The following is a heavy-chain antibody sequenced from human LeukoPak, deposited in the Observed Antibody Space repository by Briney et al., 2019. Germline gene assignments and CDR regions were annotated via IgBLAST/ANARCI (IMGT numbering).Heavy chain of an antibody. J-gene: IGHJ4*02. D-gene: IGHD2-2*01. CDR1: GLTFSSHR. Sequence: GGSLRLSCAASGLTFSSHRMHWVRQAPGKGLVWVSRMNNDGSSTTYADSVKGRFTISRDNTKNMLYLEMKSLRVEDTAVYYCASTISCLLWGQGTLVTVSS. CDR2: MNNDGSST. V-gene: IGHV3-74*03. CDR3: ASTISCLL.